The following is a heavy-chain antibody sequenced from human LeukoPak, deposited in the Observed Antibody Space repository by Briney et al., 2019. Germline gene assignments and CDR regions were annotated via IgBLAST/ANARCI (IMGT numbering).Heavy chain of an antibody. D-gene: IGHD3-22*01. CDR1: GFIFSDYY. CDR2: ISSSSSHT. CDR3: ARESDSSGYYDH. Sequence: GESLRLSCAASGFIFSDYYMSWIRQAPGKGLEWVSDISSSSSHTKYADSVKGRFTISRANAKNSLYLQMNSLRAEDTALYYCARESDSSGYYDHWGQGTLVTVSS. V-gene: IGHV3-11*05. J-gene: IGHJ4*02.